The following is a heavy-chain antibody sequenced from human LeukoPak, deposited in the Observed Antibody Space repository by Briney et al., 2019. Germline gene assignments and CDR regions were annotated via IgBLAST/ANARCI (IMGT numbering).Heavy chain of an antibody. D-gene: IGHD4-23*01. J-gene: IGHJ4*02. CDR2: IYYSGST. Sequence: GSLRLSCAASGFTFSNYAMSWIRQPPGKGLEWIGSIYYSGSTYYNPSLKSRVTISVDTSKNQFSLKMSPVIAADTAVYYCARVGVDYSGNIIKYYFDYWGQGTLVTVSS. CDR3: ARVGVDYSGNIIKYYFDY. V-gene: IGHV4-39*07. CDR1: GFTFSNYA.